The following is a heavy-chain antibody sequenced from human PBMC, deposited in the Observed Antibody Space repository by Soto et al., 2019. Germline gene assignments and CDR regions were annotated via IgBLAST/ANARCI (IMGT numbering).Heavy chain of an antibody. J-gene: IGHJ5*02. CDR3: SRRGVAAGGKVLDR. Sequence: SETLSLTCSVSGASIINSSYYWGWLRQTPGKGLEWIASIYQSGSAYYTSSLKSRVTIAVDTSKNRFSLKLTSVTAADTGVYYCSRRGVAAGGKVLDRWGQGTLVTVSS. D-gene: IGHD3-3*01. CDR1: GASIINSSYY. V-gene: IGHV4-39*02. CDR2: IYQSGSA.